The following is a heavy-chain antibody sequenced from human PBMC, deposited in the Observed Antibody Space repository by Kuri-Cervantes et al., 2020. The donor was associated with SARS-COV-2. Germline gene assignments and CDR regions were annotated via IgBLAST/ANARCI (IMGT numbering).Heavy chain of an antibody. D-gene: IGHD3-10*02. V-gene: IGHV4-38-2*01. CDR3: ARALTGILGSGTYGGGYYYYYGMDV. J-gene: IGHJ6*02. Sequence: SETLSLTCAVSGYSISSGYYWGWIRQPPGKGLEWIGSIYHSGSTYYNPSLKSRVTISVDTSKNQFSLKLSSVTAADTAVYYCARALTGILGSGTYGGGYYYYYGMDVWGQGTSVTVSS. CDR1: GYSISSGYY. CDR2: IYHSGST.